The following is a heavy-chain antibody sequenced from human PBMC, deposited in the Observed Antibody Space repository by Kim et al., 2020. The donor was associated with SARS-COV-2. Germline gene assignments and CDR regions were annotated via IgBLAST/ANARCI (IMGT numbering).Heavy chain of an antibody. CDR1: GFTFSSYE. CDR3: ASLWDANY. Sequence: GGSLRLSCAASGFTFSSYEGNWVRQAPGKGLEWVSYISISGNTIYYADSVKGRFTISRDNAKNSLYLQMNSLRAEDTAVYYCASLWDANYWGQGTLVTVSS. CDR2: ISISGNTI. J-gene: IGHJ4*02. D-gene: IGHD1-26*01. V-gene: IGHV3-48*03.